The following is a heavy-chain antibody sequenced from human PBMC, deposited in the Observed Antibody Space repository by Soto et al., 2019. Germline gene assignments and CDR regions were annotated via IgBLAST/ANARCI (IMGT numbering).Heavy chain of an antibody. CDR2: FDTKDGET. CDR3: ATIGSLGSGYCSGDTCYTLGDY. D-gene: IGHD2-15*01. V-gene: IGHV1-24*01. Sequence: ASVKVSCKVSGYTLTEISIHWVRQAPGKGPEWMGGFDTKDGETVYARMFQGRVTMTEDTSTETAYMELSSLRSEDTAVYYCATIGSLGSGYCSGDTCYTLGDYWGQGTLVTVSS. J-gene: IGHJ4*02. CDR1: GYTLTEIS.